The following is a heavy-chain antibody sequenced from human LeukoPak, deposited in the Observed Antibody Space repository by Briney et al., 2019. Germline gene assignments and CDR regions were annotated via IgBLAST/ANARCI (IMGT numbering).Heavy chain of an antibody. CDR2: INPNSGGT. D-gene: IGHD1-26*01. CDR3: ARAKSGSYGYYYYYYMDV. V-gene: IGHV1-2*02. J-gene: IGHJ6*03. Sequence: ASVKVSCKASGYTFTGYYMHWVRQAPGQGLEWMGWINPNSGGTNYAQKFQGRVTMTRSTSISPAYMELSSLRSEDTAVYYCARAKSGSYGYYYYYYMDVWGKGTTVTISS. CDR1: GYTFTGYY.